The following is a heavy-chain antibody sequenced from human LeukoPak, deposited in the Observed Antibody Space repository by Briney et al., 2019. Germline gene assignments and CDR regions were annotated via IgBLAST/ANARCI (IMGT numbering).Heavy chain of an antibody. V-gene: IGHV4-31*03. CDR3: ARYRYGDSDY. J-gene: IGHJ4*02. D-gene: IGHD4-17*01. Sequence: SETLSLTCTVSGGSISSGGYYWSWIRQHPGKGLEWIGYIYYSGSTYYNPSLKSRVTISVDTSRNQFSLKLSSVTAADTAVYYCARYRYGDSDYWGQGTLVTVSS. CDR2: IYYSGST. CDR1: GGSISSGGYY.